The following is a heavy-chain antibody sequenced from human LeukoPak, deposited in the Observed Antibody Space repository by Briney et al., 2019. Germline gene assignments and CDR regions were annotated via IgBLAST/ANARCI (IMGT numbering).Heavy chain of an antibody. Sequence: SQTLSLTCTVSGGPISSGGYYWSWIRQPAGKGLEWIGRIYTSGSTNYNPSLKSRVTISVDTSKNQFSLKLSSVTAADTAVYYCAGTSLVPAAPNWFDPWGQGTLVTVSS. CDR1: GGPISSGGYY. V-gene: IGHV4-61*02. J-gene: IGHJ5*02. CDR2: IYTSGST. CDR3: AGTSLVPAAPNWFDP. D-gene: IGHD2-2*01.